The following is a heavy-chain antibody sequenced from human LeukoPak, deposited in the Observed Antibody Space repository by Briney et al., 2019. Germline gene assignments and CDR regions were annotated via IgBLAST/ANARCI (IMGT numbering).Heavy chain of an antibody. V-gene: IGHV1-69*05. Sequence: SVKVSCKASGGTFSSYAISWVRQAPGQGLEWMGGIIPIFGTANYAQKFQGRVTITTDESTSTAYMELSSLRSEDTAVYYCAVGYRSSTSCYWDYYYYIDVWGKGTTVTVSS. J-gene: IGHJ6*03. CDR1: GGTFSSYA. CDR2: IIPIFGTA. D-gene: IGHD2-2*01. CDR3: AVGYRSSTSCYWDYYYYIDV.